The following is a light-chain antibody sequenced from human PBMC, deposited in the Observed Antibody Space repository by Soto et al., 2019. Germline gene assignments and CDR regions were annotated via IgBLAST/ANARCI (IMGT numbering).Light chain of an antibody. Sequence: QSVLTQPPSASGTPGQRVTISCSGSSSNIGSNYVYWYQQLPGTAPKLLIYKNNQRPSGVPDRFSGSKSGTSASLAISGLRSEDEADYYCATWDHSLIGAVFGGGTKLTVL. V-gene: IGLV1-47*01. CDR1: SSNIGSNY. J-gene: IGLJ2*01. CDR2: KNN. CDR3: ATWDHSLIGAV.